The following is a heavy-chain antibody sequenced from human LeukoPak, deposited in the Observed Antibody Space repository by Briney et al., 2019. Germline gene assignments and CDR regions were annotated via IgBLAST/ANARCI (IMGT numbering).Heavy chain of an antibody. Sequence: PGGSLRLSCAASGFTFDDYTMHWVRQAPGKGLEWVSISSWDDNTEYYADSVKGRFTIPRDNSKTSLYLQMNSLRTEDTAVYYCGKGPRRCTGCDGFDILGQGTMVTVSS. V-gene: IGHV3-43*01. J-gene: IGHJ3*02. CDR3: GKGPRRCTGCDGFDI. D-gene: IGHD1-14*01. CDR2: SSWDDNTE. CDR1: GFTFDDYT.